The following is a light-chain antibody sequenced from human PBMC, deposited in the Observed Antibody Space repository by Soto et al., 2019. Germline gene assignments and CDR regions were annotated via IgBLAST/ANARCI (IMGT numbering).Light chain of an antibody. V-gene: IGKV3-15*01. CDR2: GAS. Sequence: EVEMTQSPATVSVSPGERVTLSCRASQRVSSNVAWYQQKPGQAPRVLIFGASTRATGTPARFSGSGSGTEFTLTISSLQPEDFAVYHCQQYNNWPLTFGGGTKVEIK. J-gene: IGKJ4*01. CDR3: QQYNNWPLT. CDR1: QRVSSN.